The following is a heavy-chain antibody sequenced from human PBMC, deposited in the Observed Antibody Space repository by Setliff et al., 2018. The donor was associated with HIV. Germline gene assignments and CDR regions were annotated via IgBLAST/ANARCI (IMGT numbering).Heavy chain of an antibody. D-gene: IGHD3-3*01. Sequence: SETLSLTCTVSGGSMNSHYWSWIRQSPGRGLAWIGYIYYSVSTKYNPSLKSRVSMSIDTSKNQFSLKMSSVTAADTAVYYCARGVVDYDFWSGSGDYYYMDFWGKGTTVTVSS. V-gene: IGHV4-59*11. CDR3: ARGVVDYDFWSGSGDYYYMDF. J-gene: IGHJ6*03. CDR2: IYYSVST. CDR1: GGSMNSHY.